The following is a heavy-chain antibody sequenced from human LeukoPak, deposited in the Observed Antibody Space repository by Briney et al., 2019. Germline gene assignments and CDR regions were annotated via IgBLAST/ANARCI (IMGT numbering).Heavy chain of an antibody. V-gene: IGHV4-34*01. CDR2: IYYSGST. Sequence: PSETLSLTCAVYGGSFSGYYWSWIRQPPGKGLEWIGSIYYSGSTYYNPSLKSRVTISVDTSKNQFSLKLSSVTAADTAVYYCAREELEYSSSSGWFDPWGQGTLVTVSS. J-gene: IGHJ5*02. D-gene: IGHD6-6*01. CDR1: GGSFSGYY. CDR3: AREELEYSSSSGWFDP.